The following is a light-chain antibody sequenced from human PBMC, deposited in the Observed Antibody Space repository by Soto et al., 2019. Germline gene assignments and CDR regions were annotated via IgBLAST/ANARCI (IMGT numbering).Light chain of an antibody. Sequence: EIVMTQSPATLSLSPGERAALSCRASQSINSELAWYQQKPGQPPRLLIYGASTRATGVPDRFTGSESGSEFALTISVLHSEDFAVYYCQQGHNWPLTFGQGTRLEI. J-gene: IGKJ2*01. V-gene: IGKV3-15*01. CDR1: QSINSE. CDR3: QQGHNWPLT. CDR2: GAS.